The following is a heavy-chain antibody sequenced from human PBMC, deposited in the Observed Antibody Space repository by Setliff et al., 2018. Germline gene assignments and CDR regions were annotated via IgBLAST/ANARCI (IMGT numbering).Heavy chain of an antibody. J-gene: IGHJ4*02. D-gene: IGHD3-10*01. CDR2: IILILGIA. CDR1: GGTFSSYA. V-gene: IGHV1-69*10. Sequence: GASVKVSCKASGGTFSSYAISWVRQAPGQGLEWMGGIILILGIANYAQKFQGRVTITADESTSTAYMELSSLRSEDTAVYYCARGIEPLLPVPDYWGQGTLVTVSS. CDR3: ARGIEPLLPVPDY.